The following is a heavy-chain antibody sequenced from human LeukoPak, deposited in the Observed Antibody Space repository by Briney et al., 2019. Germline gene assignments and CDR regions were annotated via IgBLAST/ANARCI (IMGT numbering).Heavy chain of an antibody. CDR3: AKEGGPARPGLDS. Sequence: PSETLSLTCTVSGASISSHYWNWIRQDPGTGLEWIGNIYYTGSTSYNPALESRVTISLDTSNNQFSLKLTSVTAADTAVYYCAKEGGPARPGLDSWGQGTLVTVSS. D-gene: IGHD6-6*01. V-gene: IGHV4-59*11. CDR1: GASISSHY. CDR2: IYYTGST. J-gene: IGHJ4*02.